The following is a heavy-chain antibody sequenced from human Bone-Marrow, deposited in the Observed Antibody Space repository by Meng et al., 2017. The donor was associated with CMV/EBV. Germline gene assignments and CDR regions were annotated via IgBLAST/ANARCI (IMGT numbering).Heavy chain of an antibody. J-gene: IGHJ4*02. CDR2: INPSGGST. CDR1: GYTFTSYY. Sequence: ASVKVSCKASGYTFTSYYMYWVRQAPGQGLEWMGIINPSGGSTSYAQKFQGRVTMTRDTSTSTVYMELSSLRSEDTAVYYCARGSRVWSGYYGHDYWGQGTLVTVSS. V-gene: IGHV1-46*01. D-gene: IGHD3-3*01. CDR3: ARGSRVWSGYYGHDY.